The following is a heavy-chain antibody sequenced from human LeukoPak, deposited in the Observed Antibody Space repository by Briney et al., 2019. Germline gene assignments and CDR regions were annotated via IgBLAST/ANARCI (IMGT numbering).Heavy chain of an antibody. CDR2: IYYSGST. CDR1: SGSISSGDYY. Sequence: SETLSLTCTVSSGSISSGDYYWSWIRQPPGKGLEWIGYIYYSGSTYYNPSLKSRVTISVDTSKNQFSLKLSSVTAADTAVYYCARMITAAAGRWTPSWFDPWGQGTLVTVSS. D-gene: IGHD6-13*01. CDR3: ARMITAAAGRWTPSWFDP. V-gene: IGHV4-30-4*01. J-gene: IGHJ5*02.